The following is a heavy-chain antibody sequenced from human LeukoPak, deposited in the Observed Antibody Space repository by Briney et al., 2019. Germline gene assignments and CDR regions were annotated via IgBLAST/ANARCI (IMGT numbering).Heavy chain of an antibody. D-gene: IGHD3-22*01. Sequence: SETLSLTCAVSGGSISSGGYSWSWIRQPPGTGLEWIGEIYHSGNTNYNPSLKSRVAISVDKSKNQFSLKLHSVTAADTAVYYCARGIVVGGIGWFDPWGQGTLVTVPS. V-gene: IGHV4-30-2*01. CDR1: GGSISSGGYS. J-gene: IGHJ5*02. CDR2: IYHSGNT. CDR3: ARGIVVGGIGWFDP.